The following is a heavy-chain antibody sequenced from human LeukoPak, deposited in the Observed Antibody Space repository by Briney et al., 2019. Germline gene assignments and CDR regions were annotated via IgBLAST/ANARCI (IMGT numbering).Heavy chain of an antibody. CDR3: AVGRTYYDILTGYYFEDY. CDR1: GGSISSYY. V-gene: IGHV4-59*08. CDR2: IYYSGST. Sequence: PSETLSLTCTVSGGSISSYYWSWIRQPPGKGLEWIGYIYYSGSTNYNPSLKSRVTISVDTSKNQFSLKLSSVTAADTAVYYCAVGRTYYDILTGYYFEDYWGQGTLVTVSS. D-gene: IGHD3-9*01. J-gene: IGHJ4*02.